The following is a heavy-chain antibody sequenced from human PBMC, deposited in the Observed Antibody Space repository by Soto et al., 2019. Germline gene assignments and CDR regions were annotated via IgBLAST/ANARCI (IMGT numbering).Heavy chain of an antibody. CDR2: IGTAGDT. J-gene: IGHJ6*02. D-gene: IGHD6-13*01. CDR3: ARAIRVRYSSSWVLIPYYYGMDV. V-gene: IGHV3-13*01. Sequence: EVQLVESGGGLVQPGGSLRLSCAASGFTFSSYDMHWVRQATGKGLEWVSAIGTAGDTYYPGSVKGRFTISRENAKNSLYLQMNSLRAGDTAVYYCARAIRVRYSSSWVLIPYYYGMDVWGQGTTVTVSS. CDR1: GFTFSSYD.